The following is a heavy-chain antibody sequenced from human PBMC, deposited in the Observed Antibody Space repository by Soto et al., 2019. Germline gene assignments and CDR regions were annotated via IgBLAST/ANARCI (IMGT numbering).Heavy chain of an antibody. CDR3: VRADGSGSSRIQRAPGYGMDV. CDR2: ISSSGSTI. CDR1: GFTFSSYE. J-gene: IGHJ6*02. D-gene: IGHD3-10*01. Sequence: EVQLVESGGGLVQPGGSLRLSCAASGFTFSSYEMNWVRQAPGKGLEWVSYISSSGSTIYYADSVKGRFTISRDNAKNSLYLQMNSLRAEDTAVYYCVRADGSGSSRIQRAPGYGMDVWGQGTTVTVSS. V-gene: IGHV3-48*03.